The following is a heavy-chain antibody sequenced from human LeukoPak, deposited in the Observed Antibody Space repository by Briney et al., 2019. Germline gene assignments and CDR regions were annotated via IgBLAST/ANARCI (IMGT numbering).Heavy chain of an antibody. D-gene: IGHD3-3*01. CDR3: ARVTVPLWSGYSNYAFDI. Sequence: GGSLRLSCAASGFTFSTYDMHWVRQAPGKGLEWVAGISYDGSNKYYADSVKGRFTISRDNSKNTVYLQMNSLRAEDTAVYSCARVTVPLWSGYSNYAFDIWGQGTMVTVSS. V-gene: IGHV3-30*04. CDR2: ISYDGSNK. J-gene: IGHJ3*02. CDR1: GFTFSTYD.